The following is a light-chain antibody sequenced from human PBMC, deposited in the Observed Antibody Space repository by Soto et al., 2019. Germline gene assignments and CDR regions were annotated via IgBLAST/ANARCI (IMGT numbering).Light chain of an antibody. CDR2: DAS. V-gene: IGKV3-11*01. CDR1: QSVGGY. Sequence: EIVLTQSPATLSLSPGERATLSCRASQSVGGYLAWYQQKPGQAPRLLIYDASNRVTGIPARFSGSGSGTDFTLPISSLEPEDFAVYYCQQRSNWPLLTLGGGTKVEIK. J-gene: IGKJ4*01. CDR3: QQRSNWPLLT.